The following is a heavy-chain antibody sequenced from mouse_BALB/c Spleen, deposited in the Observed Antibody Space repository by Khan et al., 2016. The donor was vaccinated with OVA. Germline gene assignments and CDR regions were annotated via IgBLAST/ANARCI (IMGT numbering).Heavy chain of an antibody. D-gene: IGHD2-3*01. V-gene: IGHV1-81*01. CDR2: IYPGSDNA. J-gene: IGHJ2*01. Sequence: VQLQQPGPELVKPGASVKMSCKASGYTFTYYVITWVKQRTGQGLEWIGEIYPGSDNAYYNERFKGKATLTADKSSNTTLTLLCGLTSESAAVYFCAREDGYYVYFDYWGQGTTLTVSS. CDR1: GYTFTYYV. CDR3: AREDGYYVYFDY.